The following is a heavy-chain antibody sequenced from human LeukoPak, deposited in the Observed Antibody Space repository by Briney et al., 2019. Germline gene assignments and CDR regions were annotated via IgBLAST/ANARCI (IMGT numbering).Heavy chain of an antibody. CDR1: GRSISSYY. Sequence: SETLSLTCTVSGRSISSYYCSSIRQPPGKGLEWIGYIYYSGSTNYNPSLKSRVTIAVDTSKNQFSLKLSSVTAANTAVYYCARSGPGWFHPWGQGTLVTVSS. D-gene: IGHD6-25*01. V-gene: IGHV4-59*01. CDR2: IYYSGST. CDR3: ARSGPGWFHP. J-gene: IGHJ5*02.